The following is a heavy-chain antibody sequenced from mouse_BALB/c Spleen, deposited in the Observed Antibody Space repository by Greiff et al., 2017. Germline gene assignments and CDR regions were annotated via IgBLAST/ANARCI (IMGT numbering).Heavy chain of an antibody. D-gene: IGHD2-3*01. CDR3: ARVHDGNYYFDN. V-gene: IGHV2-6-7*01. Sequence: QVQLKESGPGLVAPSQSLSLTCTASGFSLTGYGVNWVRQPPGKGLEWLGMIWGDGSTDYNSALKHRLSISKDNSTSQVFFKMSSLQTDDTARYYCARVHDGNYYFDNWGQGTTLTVSS. CDR2: IWGDGST. J-gene: IGHJ2*01. CDR1: GFSLTGYG.